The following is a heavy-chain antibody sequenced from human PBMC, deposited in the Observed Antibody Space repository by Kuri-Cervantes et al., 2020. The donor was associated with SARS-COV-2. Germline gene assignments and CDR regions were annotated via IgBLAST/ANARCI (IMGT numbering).Heavy chain of an antibody. CDR1: GYTFTGYY. CDR2: INPNSGGT. J-gene: IGHJ3*02. V-gene: IGHV1-2*02. CDR3: ARERKPLDAFDI. Sequence: ASVKVSCKASGYTFTGYYMHWVRQAPGQGLEWMGWINPNSGGTNYAQKFQGRVTMTRDTSISTAYMELSRLRSDDTAVYYCARERKPLDAFDIWGQGTMVTVSS.